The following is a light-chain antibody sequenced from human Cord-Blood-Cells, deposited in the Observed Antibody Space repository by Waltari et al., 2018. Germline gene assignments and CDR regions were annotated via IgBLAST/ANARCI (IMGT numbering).Light chain of an antibody. CDR3: QSYDSSNVV. J-gene: IGLJ2*01. Sequence: FMLTQPHSVSESPGKTVTISCTRSSGSIASNYVPWYQQRPGSSPTTVIYADNQRPSGVPDRFSGSIDSSSNSASLTISGLKTEDEADYYCQSYDSSNVVFGGGTKLTVL. V-gene: IGLV6-57*01. CDR1: SGSIASNY. CDR2: ADN.